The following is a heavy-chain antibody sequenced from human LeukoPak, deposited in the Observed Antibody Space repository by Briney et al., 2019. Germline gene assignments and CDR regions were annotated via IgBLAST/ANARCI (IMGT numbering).Heavy chain of an antibody. Sequence: GGSLRLSCAASGFTFSTYTMHWVRQAPGKGLEWVTLISYSGKYIFYAESVKGRFTISRDDSKNTLYLQMDSLRAEDTANYYCARDKLGDPLDCWGQGTLVTVSS. CDR1: GFTFSTYT. D-gene: IGHD3-3*01. J-gene: IGHJ4*02. CDR2: ISYSGKYI. V-gene: IGHV3-30*04. CDR3: ARDKLGDPLDC.